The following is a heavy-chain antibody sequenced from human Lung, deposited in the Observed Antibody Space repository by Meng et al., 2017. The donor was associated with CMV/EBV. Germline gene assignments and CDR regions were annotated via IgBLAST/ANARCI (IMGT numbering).Heavy chain of an antibody. CDR3: DRDYTEGDYFDY. CDR2: VYYTGTT. D-gene: IGHD3-16*01. J-gene: IGHJ4*02. Sequence: TGSGGSITNGDYYWSWIRQPPGKGLEWIGYVYYTGTTYYNPSLKSRLTISIDTSKNQFSLHLRSVTAADTAVYYCDRDYTEGDYFDYWGQGALVTVSS. V-gene: IGHV4-30-4*01. CDR1: GGSITNGDYY.